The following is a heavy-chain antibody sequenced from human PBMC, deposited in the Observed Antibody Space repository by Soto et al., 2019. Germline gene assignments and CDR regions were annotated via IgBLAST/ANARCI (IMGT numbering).Heavy chain of an antibody. D-gene: IGHD6-13*01. CDR2: ISGSGGST. V-gene: IGHV3-23*01. CDR3: AKGPDYSSSWYPVWFDP. J-gene: IGHJ5*02. CDR1: GFTFSSYA. Sequence: GGSLRLSCAASGFTFSSYAMSWVRQAPGKGLEWVSAISGSGGSTYYADSVKGRFTISRDNSKNTLYLQMNSLRAEDTAVYYCAKGPDYSSSWYPVWFDPWGQGTLVTVSS.